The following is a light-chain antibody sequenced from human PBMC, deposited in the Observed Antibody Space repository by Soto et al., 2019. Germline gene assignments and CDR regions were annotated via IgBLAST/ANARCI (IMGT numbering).Light chain of an antibody. CDR3: QLYDDLPFT. Sequence: DIQMTQSPSSLSASVGDRVTITCQASQNIRTYLNGYQQKAGQAPNLLIDDESNLGIGVPSRFSGSESGTDFTFTISSLQPEDIATYCCQLYDDLPFTFGPGTKVDIK. CDR2: DES. J-gene: IGKJ3*01. CDR1: QNIRTY. V-gene: IGKV1-33*01.